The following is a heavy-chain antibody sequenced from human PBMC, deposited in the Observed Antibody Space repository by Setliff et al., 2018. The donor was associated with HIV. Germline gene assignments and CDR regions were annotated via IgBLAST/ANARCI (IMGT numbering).Heavy chain of an antibody. CDR2: IYQSGSI. D-gene: IGHD6-19*01. Sequence: KPSETLSLTCAASGYSINSGFSRAWIRQPPGQGPQWIGSIYQSGSIYYNPSLQSRVTISVDSSKNQFYLNLFSVTAADTAVYYCARPRRVRSRAWYWFDIWGQGTLVTVSS. V-gene: IGHV4-38-2*01. J-gene: IGHJ5*02. CDR3: ARPRRVRSRAWYWFDI. CDR1: GYSINSGFS.